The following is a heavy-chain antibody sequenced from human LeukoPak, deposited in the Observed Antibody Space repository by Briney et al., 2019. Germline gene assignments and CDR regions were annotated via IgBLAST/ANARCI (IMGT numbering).Heavy chain of an antibody. Sequence: PGGSLRLSCAASGFTFSSYAISWVRQAPGKGLEWVSAISGSGGSTYYADSVKGRFTISKDNSKNTLYLQMNSLRAEDTAVYYCAKGPPSHAGATGYFDYWGQGTLVTVSS. CDR2: ISGSGGST. D-gene: IGHD1-26*01. CDR1: GFTFSSYA. J-gene: IGHJ4*02. V-gene: IGHV3-23*01. CDR3: AKGPPSHAGATGYFDY.